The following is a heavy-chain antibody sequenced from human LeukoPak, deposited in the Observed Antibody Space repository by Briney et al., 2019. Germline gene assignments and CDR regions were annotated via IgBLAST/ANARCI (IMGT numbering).Heavy chain of an antibody. Sequence: GGSLRLSCAASGFTFSSYWMSWVRQAPGKGLEWVANIKQDGSEKYYVDSVKGRFTISRDNAKNSLYLQMNSLRAEDTAVYYCARAGDGYIKRPPRYWGQGTLVTVSS. CDR1: GFTFSSYW. CDR2: IKQDGSEK. J-gene: IGHJ4*02. V-gene: IGHV3-7*01. CDR3: ARAGDGYIKRPPRY. D-gene: IGHD5-24*01.